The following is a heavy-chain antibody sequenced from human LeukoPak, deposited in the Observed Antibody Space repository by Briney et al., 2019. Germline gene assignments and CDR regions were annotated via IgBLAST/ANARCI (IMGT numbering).Heavy chain of an antibody. J-gene: IGHJ4*02. CDR2: INPNSGGT. D-gene: IGHD3-22*01. Sequence: ASVKVSCKASGYTFTGYCMHWVRQAPGQGLEWMGWINPNSGGTNYAQKFQGRVTMTRDTSISTAYMELSRLRSDDTAVYYCARAITMPAVAPGYWGQGTLVTVSS. CDR1: GYTFTGYC. CDR3: ARAITMPAVAPGY. V-gene: IGHV1-2*02.